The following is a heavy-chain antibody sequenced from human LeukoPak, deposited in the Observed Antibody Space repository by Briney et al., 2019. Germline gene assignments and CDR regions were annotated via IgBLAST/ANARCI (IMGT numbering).Heavy chain of an antibody. CDR1: GGSISSSSYY. J-gene: IGHJ4*02. V-gene: IGHV4-39*07. CDR2: INHSGST. CDR3: ARLGYYWSYPIDY. Sequence: PSETLSLTCTVSGGSISSSSYYWSWIRQPPGKGLEWIGEINHSGSTNYNPSLKSRVTISVDTSKNQFSLKLSSVTAADTAVYYCARLGYYWSYPIDYWGQGTLVTVSS. D-gene: IGHD3-22*01.